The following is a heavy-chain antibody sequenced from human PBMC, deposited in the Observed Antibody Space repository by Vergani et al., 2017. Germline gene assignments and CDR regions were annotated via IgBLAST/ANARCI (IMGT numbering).Heavy chain of an antibody. Sequence: QVQLVQSGAEVKKPGSSVKVSCKASGATFRSNTISWVRQVPGQGLEWMGRIIPVLGTANYAQKFQGRVTITADESTSTAYMELSSLRSEDTAVYYCARDTQNYDILTGYQIYYYGMDVWGQGTTVTVSS. V-gene: IGHV1-69*08. CDR3: ARDTQNYDILTGYQIYYYGMDV. CDR1: GATFRSNT. D-gene: IGHD3-9*01. J-gene: IGHJ6*02. CDR2: IIPVLGTA.